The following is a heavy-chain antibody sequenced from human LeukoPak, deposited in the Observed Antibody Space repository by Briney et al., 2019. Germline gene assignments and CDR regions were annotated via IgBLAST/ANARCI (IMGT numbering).Heavy chain of an antibody. CDR1: GGSISSGSYY. J-gene: IGHJ6*03. V-gene: IGHV4-61*02. Sequence: SQTLSLTCTVSGGSISSGSYYWSWIRQPAGKGLEWIGRIYTSGSTNYNPSLKSRVTISVDTSKNQFSLKLSSVTAADTAVYYCARDRRSSGWYTYDKYYHMDVWGKGTTVTVSS. D-gene: IGHD6-19*01. CDR2: IYTSGST. CDR3: ARDRRSSGWYTYDKYYHMDV.